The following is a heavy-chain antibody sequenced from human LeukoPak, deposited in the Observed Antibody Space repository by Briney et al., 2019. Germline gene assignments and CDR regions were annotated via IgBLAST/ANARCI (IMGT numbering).Heavy chain of an antibody. CDR3: ARSKQWLEVEFDY. V-gene: IGHV4-34*01. Sequence: PSETLSLTCAVYGGSFSGYYWSWIRQPPGKGLEWIGEINHSGSTNYNPSLKSRVTISVDTSKNQFSLKLSSVAAADTAVYYCARSKQWLEVEFDYWGQGTLVTVSS. CDR2: INHSGST. J-gene: IGHJ4*02. D-gene: IGHD6-19*01. CDR1: GGSFSGYY.